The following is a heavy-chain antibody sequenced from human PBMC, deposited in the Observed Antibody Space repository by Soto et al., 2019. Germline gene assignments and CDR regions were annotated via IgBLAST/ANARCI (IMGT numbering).Heavy chain of an antibody. CDR1: GFTFRTYA. J-gene: IGHJ6*02. CDR3: AGQSIYYGSGRFYYGLDV. CDR2: ISGDGAVT. V-gene: IGHV3-23*01. Sequence: EVQLLASGGGLIQAGGSLRVSCAASGFTFRTYAMTWVRQVPGKGLEWVSAISGDGAVTYHADSVKGRFTISRDNNKNTLYLQMNSLRGDDTAIYYCAGQSIYYGSGRFYYGLDVWGQGTTVTVSS. D-gene: IGHD3-10*01.